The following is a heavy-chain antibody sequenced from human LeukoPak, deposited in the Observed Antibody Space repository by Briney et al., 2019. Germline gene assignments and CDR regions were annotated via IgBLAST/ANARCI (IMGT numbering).Heavy chain of an antibody. CDR1: GGSISSSSYY. CDR3: ARGSFGAGPFDY. CDR2: INHSGST. V-gene: IGHV4-39*07. D-gene: IGHD3-3*02. Sequence: SETLSLTCTVSGGSISSSSYYWGWIRQPPGKGLEWIGEINHSGSTNYNPSLKSRVTISVDTSKNQFSLKLSSVTAADTAVYYCARGSFGAGPFDYWGQGTLVTVSS. J-gene: IGHJ4*02.